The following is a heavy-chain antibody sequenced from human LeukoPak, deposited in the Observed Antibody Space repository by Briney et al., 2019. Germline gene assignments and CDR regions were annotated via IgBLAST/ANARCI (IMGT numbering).Heavy chain of an antibody. CDR2: ISSNGGST. J-gene: IGHJ4*02. V-gene: IGHV3-64D*06. Sequence: GGSLRLSCAASGFTFSSYSMNWARQAPGKGLEYVSAISSNGGSTYYADSVKGRFTISRDNSKNTLYLQMSSLRAEDTAVYYCVKDTYGSGSYYNPGGYFDYWGQGTLVTVSS. CDR3: VKDTYGSGSYYNPGGYFDY. D-gene: IGHD3-10*01. CDR1: GFTFSSYS.